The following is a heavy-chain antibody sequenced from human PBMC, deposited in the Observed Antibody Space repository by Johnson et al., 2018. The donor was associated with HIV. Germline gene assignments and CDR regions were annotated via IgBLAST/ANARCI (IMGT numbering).Heavy chain of an antibody. CDR2: IRYDGSNK. J-gene: IGHJ3*02. D-gene: IGHD3-22*01. Sequence: QVQLVESGGGVVQPGGSLRLSCAASGFTFSSYGMHWVRQAPGKGLEWVAFIRYDGSNKYYADSVQGRFTISRDNSKNTLYLQMNSLRAEDTAVYYCAKAREYDSTGHDAFDIWGQGTMVTVSS. CDR1: GFTFSSYG. V-gene: IGHV3-30*02. CDR3: AKAREYDSTGHDAFDI.